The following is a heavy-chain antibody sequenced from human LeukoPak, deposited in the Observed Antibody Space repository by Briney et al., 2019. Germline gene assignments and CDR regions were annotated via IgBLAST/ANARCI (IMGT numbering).Heavy chain of an antibody. V-gene: IGHV4-34*01. CDR3: ARRASYYDFWSGYYT. CDR1: GGSFSGYY. D-gene: IGHD3-3*01. J-gene: IGHJ4*02. CDR2: INHSGST. Sequence: SETLSLTCAVYGGSFSGYYWSWIRQPPGKGLEWIGEINHSGSTNYNPSLKSRVTISVDTSKNQFSLKLSSVTAADTAVYYCARRASYYDFWSGYYTWGQGTLVTVSS.